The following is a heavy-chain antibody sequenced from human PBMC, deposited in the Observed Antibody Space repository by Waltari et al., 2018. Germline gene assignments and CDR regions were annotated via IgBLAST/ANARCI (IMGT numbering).Heavy chain of an antibody. V-gene: IGHV4-34*01. J-gene: IGHJ4*02. D-gene: IGHD6-19*01. CDR2: INHSGST. Sequence: QVQLQQWGAGLLKPSETLSLTCAVYGGSFSGYYWSWIRQPPGKGLEWIGEINHSGSTNYNPSLKSRVTISVDTSKNQFSLKLSSVTAADTAVYYCARGWVVAGPLDYWGQGTLVTVSS. CDR3: ARGWVVAGPLDY. CDR1: GGSFSGYY.